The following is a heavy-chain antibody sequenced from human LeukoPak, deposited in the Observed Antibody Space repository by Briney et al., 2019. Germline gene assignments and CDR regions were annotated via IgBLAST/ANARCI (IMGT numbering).Heavy chain of an antibody. CDR2: ISGSGGST. D-gene: IGHD3-10*01. V-gene: IGHV3-23*01. Sequence: GGSLRLSCAASGFTFSSYGMSWVRQAPGKGLEWVSAISGSGGSTYYADSVKGRFTISRDNSKNTLYLQMNSLRAEDTAVYYCAKTSITMVRGVIIIAHFDYWGQGTLVTVSS. CDR1: GFTFSSYG. CDR3: AKTSITMVRGVIIIAHFDY. J-gene: IGHJ4*02.